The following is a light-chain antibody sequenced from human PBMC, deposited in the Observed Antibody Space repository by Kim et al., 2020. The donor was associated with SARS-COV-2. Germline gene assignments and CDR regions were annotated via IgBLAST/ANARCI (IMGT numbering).Light chain of an antibody. V-gene: IGKV3-20*01. J-gene: IGKJ2*02. CDR3: QHYDGSSPCT. CDR2: RAS. Sequence: SPGGRAPLSCRASQSVTSDYLAWYQQRPGQAPRLLIYRASTRATGIPDRFSGGGSGTDFTLTISRLEPEDFAVYFCQHYDGSSPCTFGQGTKLEI. CDR1: QSVTSDY.